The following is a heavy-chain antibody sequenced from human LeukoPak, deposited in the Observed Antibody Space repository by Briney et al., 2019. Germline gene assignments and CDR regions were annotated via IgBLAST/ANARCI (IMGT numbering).Heavy chain of an antibody. V-gene: IGHV4-39*07. J-gene: IGHJ5*02. CDR2: IYYSGST. CDR1: GGSISSSSYY. CDR3: ARVFPLSTTATVTTQP. D-gene: IGHD4-17*01. Sequence: SETLSLTCTVSGGSISSSSYYWGWIRQPPGKGLEWIGSIYYSGSTYYNPSLKSRVTISVDTSKNQFSLKLSSVTAADTAVYYCARVFPLSTTATVTTQPWGQGTLVTVSS.